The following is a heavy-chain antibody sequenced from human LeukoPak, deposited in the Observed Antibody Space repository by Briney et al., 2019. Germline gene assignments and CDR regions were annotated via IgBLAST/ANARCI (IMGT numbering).Heavy chain of an antibody. V-gene: IGHV4-59*01. CDR1: GGSISSYY. CDR2: IYYSGST. J-gene: IGHJ5*02. D-gene: IGHD6-13*01. CDR3: ARAPHIAAAGTVWFDP. Sequence: RTSETLSLTCTVSGGSISSYYWSWIRQPPGKGLEWIGYIYYSGSTNYNPSLKSRATISVDTSKNQFSLKLSSVTAADTAVYYCARAPHIAAAGTVWFDPWGQGTLVTVSS.